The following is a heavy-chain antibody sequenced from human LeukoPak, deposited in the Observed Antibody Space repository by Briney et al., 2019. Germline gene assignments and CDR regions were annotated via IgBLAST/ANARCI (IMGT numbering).Heavy chain of an antibody. J-gene: IGHJ4*02. Sequence: GGSLRLSCAASGFTFSSYAMHWVRQAPGKGLEWVAVISYDGSNKYYADSVKGRFTISRDNSKNTLYLQMNSLRAEDTAVYYCARGYSGYDPDLDYWGQGTLVTVSS. V-gene: IGHV3-30-3*01. CDR3: ARGYSGYDPDLDY. CDR1: GFTFSSYA. D-gene: IGHD5-12*01. CDR2: ISYDGSNK.